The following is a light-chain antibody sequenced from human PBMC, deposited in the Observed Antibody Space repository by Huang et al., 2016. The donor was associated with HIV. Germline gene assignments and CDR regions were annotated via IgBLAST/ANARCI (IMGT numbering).Light chain of an antibody. Sequence: DSQMTQSPSSLSASIGDRVTISCQASQDIANYLSWYQQKPGKAPKLLSYGASNLAPGVPSRFSGSGSGTDFTFTINSLQPEDVATYYCQQYDNLPITFGQGTRLEIK. CDR2: GAS. CDR1: QDIANY. J-gene: IGKJ5*01. CDR3: QQYDNLPIT. V-gene: IGKV1-33*01.